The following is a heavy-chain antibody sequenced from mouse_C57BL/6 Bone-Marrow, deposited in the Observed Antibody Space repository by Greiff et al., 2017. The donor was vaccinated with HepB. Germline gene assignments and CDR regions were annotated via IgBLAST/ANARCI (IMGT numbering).Heavy chain of an antibody. CDR1: GYTFTSYT. J-gene: IGHJ2*01. CDR3: ARGLWLRTFDY. V-gene: IGHV1-4*01. CDR2: INPSSGYT. Sequence: QVQLQQSGAELARPGASVKMSCKASGYTFTSYTMHWVKQRPGQGLEWIGYINPSSGYTKYNQKFKDKATLTADKSSSTSYMQLSSLTSEDSAVYYCARGLWLRTFDYGGKGTTLTVSS. D-gene: IGHD2-2*01.